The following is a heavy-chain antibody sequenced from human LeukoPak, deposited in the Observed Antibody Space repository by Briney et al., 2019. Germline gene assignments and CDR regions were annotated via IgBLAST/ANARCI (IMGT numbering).Heavy chain of an antibody. V-gene: IGHV1-69*06. J-gene: IGHJ5*02. CDR1: GGTFSSYA. Sequence: ASVKVSCRASGGTFSSYAISWVRQAPGQGLEWMGGIIPIFGTANYAQKFQGRVTMTEDTSTDTAYMELSSLRSKDTAVYYCATVGLYCSSTSCYFRNWFDPWGQGTLVTVSS. CDR2: IIPIFGTA. D-gene: IGHD2-2*01. CDR3: ATVGLYCSSTSCYFRNWFDP.